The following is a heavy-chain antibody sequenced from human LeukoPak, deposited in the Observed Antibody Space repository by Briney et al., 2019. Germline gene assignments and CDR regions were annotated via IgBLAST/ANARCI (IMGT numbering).Heavy chain of an antibody. J-gene: IGHJ4*02. Sequence: GGSLRLSCASSGFTSNNFGLHWVRQAPGRGPEWVAGISSNAIYTGYADSVRGRFTISRDNLANTLSLQMTRLRAEDTAVYYCVKEISEANYFDFWGQGALVSVSS. CDR1: GFTSNNFG. CDR2: ISSNAIYT. V-gene: IGHV3-30*18. CDR3: VKEISEANYFDF.